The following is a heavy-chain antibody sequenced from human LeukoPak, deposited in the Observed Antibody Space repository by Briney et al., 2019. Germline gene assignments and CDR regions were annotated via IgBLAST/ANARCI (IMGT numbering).Heavy chain of an antibody. CDR2: ISYDGSNK. Sequence: GGSLRLSCAASGFTFSCYAMHWVGQAPGKGLEWVAVISYDGSNKYYADSVKGRFTISRDNSKNTLYLQMNSLRAEDTAVYYCARSESGYYSGAEYFQHWGQGTLVTVSS. V-gene: IGHV3-30*01. CDR3: ARSESGYYSGAEYFQH. J-gene: IGHJ1*01. CDR1: GFTFSCYA. D-gene: IGHD3-3*01.